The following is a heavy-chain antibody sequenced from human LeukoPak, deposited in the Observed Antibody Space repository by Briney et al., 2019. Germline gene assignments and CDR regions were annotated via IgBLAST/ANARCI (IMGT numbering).Heavy chain of an antibody. J-gene: IGHJ4*02. D-gene: IGHD3-3*01. CDR2: INHSGST. V-gene: IGHV4-34*01. CDR3: ARGRPTYDFWSGYYADF. Sequence: SETLSLTCAVYGGSFSGYYWSWIRQPPGKGLEWIGEINHSGSTNYNPSLKSRVTISVDTSKKQFSLRLNSVTAADTAVYYCARGRPTYDFWSGYYADFWGQGTLVTVSS. CDR1: GGSFSGYY.